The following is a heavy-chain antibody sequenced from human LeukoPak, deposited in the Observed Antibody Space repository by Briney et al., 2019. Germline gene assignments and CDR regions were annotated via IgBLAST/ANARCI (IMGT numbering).Heavy chain of an antibody. V-gene: IGHV4-34*01. Sequence: AETLSLTCAVYGGSFSSYYWSWIRQPPGKGLEWIGAIYHSGGTNYNPSLKSRITISVDTSNNHFSLQMSSMTDADAAVYYCARGLSSSWTRYYYIDVWGKGTTVTVSS. J-gene: IGHJ6*03. D-gene: IGHD6-13*01. CDR3: ARGLSSSWTRYYYIDV. CDR1: GGSFSSYY. CDR2: IYHSGGT.